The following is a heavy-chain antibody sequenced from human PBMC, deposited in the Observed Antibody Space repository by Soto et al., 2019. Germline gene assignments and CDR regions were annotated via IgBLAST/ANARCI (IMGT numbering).Heavy chain of an antibody. CDR2: INPNSGGT. D-gene: IGHD3-9*01. CDR3: ARDLNDILTGYYANYYYYGMDV. CDR1: GYTFTGCY. Sequence: GASVKVSCKASGYTFTGCYMRWVRQAPGQGLEWMGWINPNSGGTNYAQKFQGWVTMTRDTSISTAYMELSRLRSDDTAVYYCARDLNDILTGYYANYYYYGMDVWGQGTTVTVSS. V-gene: IGHV1-2*04. J-gene: IGHJ6*02.